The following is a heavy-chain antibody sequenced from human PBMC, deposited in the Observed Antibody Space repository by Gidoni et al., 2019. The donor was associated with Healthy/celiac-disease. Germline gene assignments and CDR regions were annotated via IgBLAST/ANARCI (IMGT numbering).Heavy chain of an antibody. Sequence: EVQLVESGGGLVQPGGSLRLSCAASGFTFSSSAMHWVRQATGKGLEWVSAIGTAGDTYYPGSVKGRFTISRENAKNSLYLQMNSLRAGDTAVYYCARDRIFRSWSSKDAFDIWGQGTMVTVSS. CDR2: IGTAGDT. V-gene: IGHV3-13*01. D-gene: IGHD6-13*01. CDR1: GFTFSSSA. CDR3: ARDRIFRSWSSKDAFDI. J-gene: IGHJ3*02.